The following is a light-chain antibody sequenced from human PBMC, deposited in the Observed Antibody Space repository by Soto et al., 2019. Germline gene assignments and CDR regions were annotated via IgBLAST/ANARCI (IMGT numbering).Light chain of an antibody. CDR1: QSVSSN. CDR2: GAF. Sequence: EIVMTQSPATLSVSPGERATLSCRASQSVSSNLAWYQQKPGQAPRLLIYGAFTRATGIPARFSGSGSETDFTLTLSSLESEDFAVYYCQQYNNCPQTFGQGTKVEIK. CDR3: QQYNNCPQT. J-gene: IGKJ1*01. V-gene: IGKV3-15*01.